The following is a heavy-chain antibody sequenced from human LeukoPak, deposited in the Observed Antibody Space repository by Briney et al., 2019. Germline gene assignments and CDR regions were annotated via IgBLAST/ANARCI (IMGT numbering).Heavy chain of an antibody. CDR1: GYTFTSYA. CDR3: AREGCSSTSCFQDYYFDY. D-gene: IGHD2-2*01. CDR2: INAGNGNT. V-gene: IGHV1-3*01. Sequence: ASVKVPCKASGYTFTSYAMHWVRQAPGQRLEWMGWINAGNGNTKYSQKFQGRVTITRDTSASTAYMELSSLRSEDTAVYYCAREGCSSTSCFQDYYFDYWGQGTLVTVSS. J-gene: IGHJ4*02.